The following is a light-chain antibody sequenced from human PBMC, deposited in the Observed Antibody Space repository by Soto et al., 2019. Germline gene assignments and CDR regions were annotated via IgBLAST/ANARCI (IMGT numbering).Light chain of an antibody. CDR3: QQYYSYPRELT. Sequence: IRMTQSPSSFSASTGDRVTITCRASQGISSYLAWYQQKPGKAPKLLIYAASTLQSGVPSRFSGSGSGTDFTLTISCLQSEDFATYYCQQYYSYPRELTFGGGTKVEIK. CDR2: AAS. CDR1: QGISSY. J-gene: IGKJ4*01. V-gene: IGKV1-8*01.